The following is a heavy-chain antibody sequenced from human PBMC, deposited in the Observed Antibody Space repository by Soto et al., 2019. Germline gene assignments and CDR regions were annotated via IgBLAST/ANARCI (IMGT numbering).Heavy chain of an antibody. CDR2: INGSGDST. CDR3: AKDSYRRRLDS. CDR1: GFSFSSYA. J-gene: IGHJ5*01. V-gene: IGHV3-23*01. Sequence: EVQLLQSGGGLVQPGGSLRLSCAASGFSFSSYAMNWVRQAPGKGLEWVSAINGSGDSTYYADSVKGRFTISRDNSKNTLSLQMSSLRAGDTAVYYCAKDSYRRRLDSWGQGTLVTVSS.